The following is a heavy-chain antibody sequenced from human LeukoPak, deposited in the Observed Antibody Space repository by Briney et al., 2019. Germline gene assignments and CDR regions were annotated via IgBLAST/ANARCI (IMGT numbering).Heavy chain of an antibody. CDR1: GFTFSSYS. V-gene: IGHV3-21*01. Sequence: GGSLRLSCAASGFTFSSYSMNWVRQAPGKGLEWVSSISSSSSYIYYADSVKGRFTISRDNAKNSLYLQMNSLRAEDTAVYYCAREPRGYDSPFLDYWGQGTLVTVSS. J-gene: IGHJ4*02. CDR2: ISSSSSYI. CDR3: AREPRGYDSPFLDY. D-gene: IGHD5-12*01.